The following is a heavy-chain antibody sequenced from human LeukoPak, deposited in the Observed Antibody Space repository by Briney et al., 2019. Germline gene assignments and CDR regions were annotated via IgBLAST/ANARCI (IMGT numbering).Heavy chain of an antibody. V-gene: IGHV3-23*01. D-gene: IGHD2-2*01. CDR3: AKGHCISTTCYVYYFDY. Sequence: PGGSLRLSCVASGFTFSSYAINWVRQAPGKGLERVSVISGSGDNTKYADSVKGRFTISRDNSKNTVYLQMNSLRAEDTAVYYCAKGHCISTTCYVYYFDYWGQGTLVTVSS. J-gene: IGHJ4*02. CDR1: GFTFSSYA. CDR2: ISGSGDNT.